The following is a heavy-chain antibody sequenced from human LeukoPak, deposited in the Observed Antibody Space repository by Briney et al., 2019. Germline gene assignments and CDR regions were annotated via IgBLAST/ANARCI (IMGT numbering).Heavy chain of an antibody. Sequence: SVKVSCKASGGTFSSYAISWVRQAPGQGLEWMGGIIPIFGTANYAQKFQGRVTITADESTSTAYMELSSLRSEDTAVYYCARKASPYYYDSSGYNDAFDIWGQGTMVTVSS. V-gene: IGHV1-69*13. J-gene: IGHJ3*02. D-gene: IGHD3-22*01. CDR1: GGTFSSYA. CDR2: IIPIFGTA. CDR3: ARKASPYYYDSSGYNDAFDI.